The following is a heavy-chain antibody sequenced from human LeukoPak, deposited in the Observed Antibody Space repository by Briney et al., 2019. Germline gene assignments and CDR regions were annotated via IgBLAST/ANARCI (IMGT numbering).Heavy chain of an antibody. Sequence: GGSLRLSCAASGFTFSTYGMHWARQAPGKGLEWVAVISSDDNNKKCADSVTSRFTISRDNSKNTLYLQMSSLRTEDTAVYYCARRGATIVTSFDYWGQGTLVAVSS. CDR2: ISSDDNNK. D-gene: IGHD5-12*01. CDR3: ARRGATIVTSFDY. CDR1: GFTFSTYG. V-gene: IGHV3-30*03. J-gene: IGHJ4*02.